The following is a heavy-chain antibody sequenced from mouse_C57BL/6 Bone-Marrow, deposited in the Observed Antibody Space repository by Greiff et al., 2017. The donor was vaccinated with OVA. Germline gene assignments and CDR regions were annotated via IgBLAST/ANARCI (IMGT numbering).Heavy chain of an antibody. CDR3: ARGDLLWLRQGYYYAMDY. CDR1: GYTFTSYW. V-gene: IGHV1-64*01. D-gene: IGHD2-2*01. J-gene: IGHJ4*01. CDR2: IHPNSGST. Sequence: VQLQQPGAELVKPGASVKLSCKASGYTFTSYWMHWVKQRPGQGLEWIGMIHPNSGSTNYNEKFKSKATLTVDKSSSTAYMQLSSLTSEDSAVYYCARGDLLWLRQGYYYAMDYWGQGTSVTVSS.